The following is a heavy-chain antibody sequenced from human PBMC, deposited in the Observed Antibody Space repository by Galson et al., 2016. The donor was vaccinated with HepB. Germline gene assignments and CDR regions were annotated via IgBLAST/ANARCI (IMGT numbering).Heavy chain of an antibody. V-gene: IGHV3-66*04. CDR3: ARHGYSSGWYGIPGYYYGMDV. CDR1: GFTVSSNY. Sequence: SLRLSCAASGFTVSSNYMSWVRQAPGKGLEWVSVIYSGGFTYYTDSVKGRFTISRDNSKNTLYLQMNSLRAEDTAEYYCARHGYSSGWYGIPGYYYGMDVWGQGTTVTVSS. J-gene: IGHJ6*02. CDR2: IYSGGFT. D-gene: IGHD6-19*01.